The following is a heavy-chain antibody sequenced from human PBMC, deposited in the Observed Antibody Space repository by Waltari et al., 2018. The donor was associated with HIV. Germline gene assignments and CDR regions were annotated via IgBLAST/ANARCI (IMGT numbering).Heavy chain of an antibody. CDR1: GGSFSGYY. V-gene: IGHV4-34*02. Sequence: QVQLQQFGAGLLKPSETLFLTCGVYGGSFSGYYWSWIRQPPTQGREWIGEISHIGSTNYNPSLKSRVIISVDTSKNQFSLKLNSVTAADTAVYFCASAPPYSFGSGSPRKYFLFWGQGTLVTVSS. J-gene: IGHJ4*02. CDR2: ISHIGST. D-gene: IGHD3-10*01. CDR3: ASAPPYSFGSGSPRKYFLF.